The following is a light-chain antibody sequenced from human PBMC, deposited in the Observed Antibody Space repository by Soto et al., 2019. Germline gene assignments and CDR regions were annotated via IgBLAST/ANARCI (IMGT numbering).Light chain of an antibody. CDR1: QSVSSY. J-gene: IGKJ2*01. CDR2: DAS. CDR3: QQRSNWPGT. Sequence: EIVLTQSPATLSLSPGERATLSCRASQSVSSYLAWYQQKPGQAPRLLIYDASNRATGIPARFSGSGSWTDFTLTISSLEPEDFAVYYCQQRSNWPGTFGQGNKLEI. V-gene: IGKV3-11*01.